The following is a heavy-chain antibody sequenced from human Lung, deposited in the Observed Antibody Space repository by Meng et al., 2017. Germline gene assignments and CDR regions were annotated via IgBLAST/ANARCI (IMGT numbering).Heavy chain of an antibody. CDR2: INPKSGDT. CDR3: ARDEDISAAGKLFGDY. D-gene: IGHD6-25*01. J-gene: IGHJ4*02. CDR1: GYNFPDYY. Sequence: VQLGQCGAEGKKPGASVKVSCKPSGYNFPDYYIHWVRRAPGQGLEWMGRINPKSGDTHYAQKFQARVTMTGDTSISTAYMELSGLRSDDTAMYYCARDEDISAAGKLFGDYWGQGTLVTVSS. V-gene: IGHV1-2*06.